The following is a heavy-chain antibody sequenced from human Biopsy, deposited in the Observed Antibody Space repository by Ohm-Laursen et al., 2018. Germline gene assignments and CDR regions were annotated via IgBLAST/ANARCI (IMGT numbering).Heavy chain of an antibody. J-gene: IGHJ4*02. Sequence: VASVKVSCKASGYKFTSYGMSWVRQAPGQGFEWMGRISGYNGNTNYAQKFQGRITMTIDAATSTGYMDLRSLKSDDTAVYYCARIAAAGWDDYWGQGTLVTVSS. CDR1: GYKFTSYG. CDR2: ISGYNGNT. D-gene: IGHD6-25*01. V-gene: IGHV1-18*01. CDR3: ARIAAAGWDDY.